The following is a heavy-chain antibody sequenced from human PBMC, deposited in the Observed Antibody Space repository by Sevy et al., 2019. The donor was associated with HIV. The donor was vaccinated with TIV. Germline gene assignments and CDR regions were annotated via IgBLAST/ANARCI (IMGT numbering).Heavy chain of an antibody. CDR1: GGSISSSSYY. CDR2: IYYSGST. CDR3: ARHLISGLFNP. V-gene: IGHV4-39*01. D-gene: IGHD3-10*01. Sequence: SETLSLTCTVSGGSISSSSYYWGWIRQPPGKGLEWIGSIYYSGSTYYNPSLKSRVTISVDTSKNQFSLKLSSVTAADTAVYYCARHLISGLFNPWGQGTLVTVSS. J-gene: IGHJ5*02.